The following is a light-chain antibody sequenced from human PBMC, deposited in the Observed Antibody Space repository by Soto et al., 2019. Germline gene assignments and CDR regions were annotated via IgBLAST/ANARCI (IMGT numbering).Light chain of an antibody. CDR1: QSITVY. J-gene: IGKJ1*01. Sequence: INITQSPGSLSASLGGRVTITXRASQSITVYFNWYQQQPGXPPKXXXADXSSLQRGVPSRFSGSGSGTDFTLTIRSRQHEDSATYDCQQSYNFPRTFGQGTKVEI. V-gene: IGKV1-39*01. CDR2: DXS. CDR3: QQSYNFPRT.